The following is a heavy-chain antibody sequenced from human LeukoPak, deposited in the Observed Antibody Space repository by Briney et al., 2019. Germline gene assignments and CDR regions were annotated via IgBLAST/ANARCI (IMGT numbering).Heavy chain of an antibody. V-gene: IGHV3-30-3*01. D-gene: IGHD3-10*01. J-gene: IGHJ5*02. Sequence: PGRSLRLSCAASGFTFSSYAMHWVRQAPGKGLGWVAVISYDGSNKYYADSVKGRFTISRDNSKNTLYLQMNSLRAEDTAVYYCARDRGGSLDPWGQGTLVTVSS. CDR2: ISYDGSNK. CDR1: GFTFSSYA. CDR3: ARDRGGSLDP.